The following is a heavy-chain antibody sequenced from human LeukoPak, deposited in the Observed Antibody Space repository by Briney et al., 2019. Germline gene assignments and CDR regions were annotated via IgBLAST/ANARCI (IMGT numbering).Heavy chain of an antibody. CDR2: LNEDGSTA. J-gene: IGHJ5*02. CDR1: GFTFSLYW. V-gene: IGHV3-74*01. CDR3: VRERIYYSDLAYKERENFDP. Sequence: QPGGSLRLSCAASGFTFSLYWMHWVRQGPGKGLMWVSRLNEDGSTADYADSVKGRFTMSRDNAKGKVFLEMRGLTVEDTAIYFRVRERIYYSDLAYKERENFDPWGRGTLVTVSS. D-gene: IGHD1-26*01.